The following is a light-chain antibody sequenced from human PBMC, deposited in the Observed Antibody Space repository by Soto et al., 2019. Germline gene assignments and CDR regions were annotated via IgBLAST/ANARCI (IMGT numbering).Light chain of an antibody. CDR2: ATS. Sequence: MQIKQYTSSLSASVGDRITITCRESQGISRYLAWYQQKPGKVPNLLIYATSTLQSGVPSRFSGSGSGTYFTLTISSLQPEDVATYYCQKCNSASRTFGQGTKVDIK. J-gene: IGKJ1*01. CDR1: QGISRY. CDR3: QKCNSASRT. V-gene: IGKV1-27*01.